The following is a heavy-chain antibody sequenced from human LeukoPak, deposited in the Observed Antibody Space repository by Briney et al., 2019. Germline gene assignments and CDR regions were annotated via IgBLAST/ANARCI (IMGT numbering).Heavy chain of an antibody. Sequence: SGGSLRLSCAASGFTFSTYWMSWVRQAPGKGLEWVANIKQDGSNKYYVDSVKGRFTISRDNAKNSLYLQMNSLRAEDTAVYYCARDQVGYCSSASCPAGDWSGYWGQGTLVTVSS. J-gene: IGHJ1*01. D-gene: IGHD2-2*01. V-gene: IGHV3-7*01. CDR3: ARDQVGYCSSASCPAGDWSGY. CDR1: GFTFSTYW. CDR2: IKQDGSNK.